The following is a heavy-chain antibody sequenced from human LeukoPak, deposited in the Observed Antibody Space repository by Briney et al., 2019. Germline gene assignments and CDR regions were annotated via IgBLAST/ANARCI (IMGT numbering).Heavy chain of an antibody. Sequence: GASVKVSCKASGYTFSDYYMHWVRQAPGQGLEWMGWINPNSGGTNYAQKLQGRVTMTRDTSISTAYMELSRLRSDDTAVYYCARDIVVVPAAPREGFDYWGQGTLVTVSS. CDR2: INPNSGGT. CDR3: ARDIVVVPAAPREGFDY. V-gene: IGHV1-2*02. D-gene: IGHD2-2*01. CDR1: GYTFSDYY. J-gene: IGHJ4*02.